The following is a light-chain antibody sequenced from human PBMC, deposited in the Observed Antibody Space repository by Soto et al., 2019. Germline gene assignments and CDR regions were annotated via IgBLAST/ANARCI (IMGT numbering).Light chain of an antibody. Sequence: DIQMTQSPSSLSASIGDRVTITCRASQSISSYLNWYQQKPGKAPNLLIYATSSLQSGVPSRFSGSGSGTDFTLTISSLQPDDFATYYCQQSYNAPRTFGQGTKVDIK. V-gene: IGKV1-39*01. CDR1: QSISSY. CDR2: ATS. J-gene: IGKJ1*01. CDR3: QQSYNAPRT.